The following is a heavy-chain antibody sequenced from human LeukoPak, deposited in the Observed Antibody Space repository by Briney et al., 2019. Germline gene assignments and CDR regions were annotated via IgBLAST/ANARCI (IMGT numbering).Heavy chain of an antibody. CDR1: GYTLTELS. CDR3: ATDLPSIAARPIDY. J-gene: IGHJ4*02. V-gene: IGHV1-24*01. CDR2: FDPEDGET. D-gene: IGHD6-6*01. Sequence: GASVKVSCKVSGYTLTELSMHWVRQAPGKGLEWMGGFDPEDGETIYAQKFQGRVTMTEDTSTDTAYMELSSLRSEDTAVYYCATDLPSIAARPIDYWGQGTLVTVSS.